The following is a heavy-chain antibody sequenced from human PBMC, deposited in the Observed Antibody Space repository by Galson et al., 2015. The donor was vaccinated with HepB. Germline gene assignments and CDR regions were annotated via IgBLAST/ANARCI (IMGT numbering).Heavy chain of an antibody. J-gene: IGHJ4*02. CDR1: GFTFSDYY. D-gene: IGHD5-24*01. Sequence: SLRLSCAASGFTFSDYYMSWIRQAPGKGLEWVSYISSSGSTIYYADSVKGRFTISRDNAKNSLYLQMNSLRAEDTAVYYCARDNNHVEMATIGDYFDYWGQGTLVTVSS. CDR3: ARDNNHVEMATIGDYFDY. V-gene: IGHV3-11*01. CDR2: ISSSGSTI.